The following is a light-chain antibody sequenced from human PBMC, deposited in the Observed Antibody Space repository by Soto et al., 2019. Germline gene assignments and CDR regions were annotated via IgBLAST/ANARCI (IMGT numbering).Light chain of an antibody. V-gene: IGLV7-46*01. CDR1: TGPVTSGHY. Sequence: QAVLPQEPSLIVSPGGTVTLTFGSSTGPVTSGHYPFWFQQRPGQAPRTLISDTSNRHSWTPARFSGSLLGGKAALTLSGAQPEDEADYYCLLSYSGVVVFGGGTKLTVL. CDR2: DTS. CDR3: LLSYSGVVV. J-gene: IGLJ2*01.